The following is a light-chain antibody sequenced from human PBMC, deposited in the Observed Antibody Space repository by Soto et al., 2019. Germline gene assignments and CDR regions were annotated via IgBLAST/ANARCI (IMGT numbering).Light chain of an antibody. CDR1: SSNIGSNT. CDR3: AAWDDSLNAEV. V-gene: IGLV1-44*01. Sequence: QSVLTQPPSASGTPGQRVTISCSGSSSNIGSNTVNWYQQLPGTAPKLLIYSNNQRPSGVPDRFSGSKSGTSASLAISGLQSEDEADYYCAAWDDSLNAEVFGGGTKVTV. CDR2: SNN. J-gene: IGLJ2*01.